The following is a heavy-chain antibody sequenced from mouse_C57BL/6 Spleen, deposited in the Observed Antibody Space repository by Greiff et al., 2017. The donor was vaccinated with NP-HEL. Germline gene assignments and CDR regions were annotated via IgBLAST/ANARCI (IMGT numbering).Heavy chain of an antibody. Sequence: EVQLVESGGGLVKPGGSLKLSCAASGFTFSSYTMSWVRQTPEKRLEWVATISGGGGNTYYPDSVKGRFTISRDNAKNTLYLQMSSLRSEDTALYYCARHKGNFFDYWGQGTTLTVSS. J-gene: IGHJ2*01. CDR1: GFTFSSYT. V-gene: IGHV5-9*01. CDR3: ARHKGNFFDY. CDR2: ISGGGGNT.